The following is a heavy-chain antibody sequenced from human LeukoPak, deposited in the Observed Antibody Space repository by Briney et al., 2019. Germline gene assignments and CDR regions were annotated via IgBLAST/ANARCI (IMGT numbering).Heavy chain of an antibody. CDR3: AKDMSSDWYGRPDY. Sequence: GGSLRLSCAASGFTFSSYAMNWVRQAPGRGLEWVSSISGSGYTTHYADSVQGRFTISRDNSDNTLYLQMNSLRVEDTAVYYCAKDMSSDWYGRPDYWGQGTLVTVSS. V-gene: IGHV3-23*01. CDR1: GFTFSSYA. J-gene: IGHJ4*02. D-gene: IGHD6-25*01. CDR2: ISGSGYTT.